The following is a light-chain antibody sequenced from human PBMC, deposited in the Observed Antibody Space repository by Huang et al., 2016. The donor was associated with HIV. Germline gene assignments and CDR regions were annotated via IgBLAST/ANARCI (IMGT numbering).Light chain of an antibody. CDR2: DAS. CDR1: QSIGSY. Sequence: EIVLTQSPATLSLSPGEGATLSCRASQSIGSYLAWDQQRPGQAPRLLIYDASVRATGIPARFSGRGSGTDFTLTISSLEPEDFAVYYCQQRNNWPPWTFGQGTKVELK. J-gene: IGKJ1*01. CDR3: QQRNNWPPWT. V-gene: IGKV3-11*01.